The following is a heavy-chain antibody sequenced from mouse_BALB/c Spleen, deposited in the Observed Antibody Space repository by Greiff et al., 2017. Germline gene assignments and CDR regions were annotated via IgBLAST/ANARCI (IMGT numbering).Heavy chain of an antibody. J-gene: IGHJ2*01. CDR3: ARETTVVAPLFDY. Sequence: QVQLQQSGAELVRPGSSVKISCKASGYAFSSYWMNWVKQRPGQGLEWIGQIYPGDGDTNYNGKFKGKATLTADKSSSTAYMQLSSLTSEDSAVYFCARETTVVAPLFDYWGQGTTLTVSS. V-gene: IGHV1-80*01. CDR1: GYAFSSYW. D-gene: IGHD1-1*01. CDR2: IYPGDGDT.